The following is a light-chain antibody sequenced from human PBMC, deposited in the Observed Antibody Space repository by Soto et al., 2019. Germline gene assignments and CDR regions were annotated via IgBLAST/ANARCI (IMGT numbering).Light chain of an antibody. Sequence: QSVLTQPPSVSGAPGQRVTISCTGSSSNIGAGYEVHWFQQLPGTAPKLLIYGNTNRPSGVPDRFSGSKSDTSASLAITGLQPEDEADYYCQSYDSSLSVLYVSGTGTKVNVL. CDR1: SSNIGAGYE. J-gene: IGLJ1*01. CDR2: GNT. V-gene: IGLV1-40*01. CDR3: QSYDSSLSVLYV.